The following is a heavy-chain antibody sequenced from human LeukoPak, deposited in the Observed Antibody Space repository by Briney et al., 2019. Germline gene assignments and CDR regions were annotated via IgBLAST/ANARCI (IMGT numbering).Heavy chain of an antibody. V-gene: IGHV3-30-3*01. CDR1: GFTFSSYA. CDR2: ISYDGSNK. Sequence: GGSLRLSCAASGFTFSSYAMHWVRQAPGKGLEWVAVISYDGSNKYYADSVKGRFTISRDNSKNTLYLQMNSLRAEDTAVYYCAREGSLVATYDRLDFWGQGTLVTVSS. D-gene: IGHD5-12*01. CDR3: AREGSLVATYDRLDF. J-gene: IGHJ4*02.